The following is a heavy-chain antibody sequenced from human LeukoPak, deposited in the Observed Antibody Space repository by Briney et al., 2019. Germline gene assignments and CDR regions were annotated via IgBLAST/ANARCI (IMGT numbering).Heavy chain of an antibody. D-gene: IGHD5-18*01. CDR1: GYTFTDYY. CDR2: VDPEDGET. CDR3: ATRRDTAMVTYFDY. Sequence: ASVKVSCKVSGYTFTDYYMHWVQRAPGKGLEWMGLVDPEDGETIYAEKFQGRVTITADTSTDTAYMELSSLRSEDTAVYYCATRRDTAMVTYFDYWGQGTLVTVSS. J-gene: IGHJ4*02. V-gene: IGHV1-69-2*01.